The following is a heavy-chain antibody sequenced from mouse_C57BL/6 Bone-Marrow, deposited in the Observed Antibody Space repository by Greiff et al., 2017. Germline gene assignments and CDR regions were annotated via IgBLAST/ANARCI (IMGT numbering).Heavy chain of an antibody. V-gene: IGHV5-12*01. J-gene: IGHJ3*01. CDR3: ARLWDGAWFAY. CDR2: ISNGGGST. D-gene: IGHD4-1*01. Sequence: EVKVVESGGGLVQPGGSLKLSCAASGFTFSDYYMSWVRQTPEKRLEWVAYISNGGGSTYYPDTVKGRFTISRDNAKNTLYLQMSRLKSEDTAMYYCARLWDGAWFAYWGQGTLVTVSA. CDR1: GFTFSDYY.